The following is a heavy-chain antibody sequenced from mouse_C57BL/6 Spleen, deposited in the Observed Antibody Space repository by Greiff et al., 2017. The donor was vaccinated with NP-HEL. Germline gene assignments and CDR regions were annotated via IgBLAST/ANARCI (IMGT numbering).Heavy chain of an antibody. Sequence: QVQLQQSGAELVRPGTSVKMSCKASGYTFTNYWIGWAKQRPGHGLEWIGDIYPGGGYTNYNEKFKGKATLTADKSSSTAYMQFSSPTSEDSAIYYCARSEDYYSNYVRYFDVWGTGTTVTVSS. D-gene: IGHD2-5*01. CDR2: IYPGGGYT. CDR3: ARSEDYYSNYVRYFDV. V-gene: IGHV1-63*01. CDR1: GYTFTNYW. J-gene: IGHJ1*03.